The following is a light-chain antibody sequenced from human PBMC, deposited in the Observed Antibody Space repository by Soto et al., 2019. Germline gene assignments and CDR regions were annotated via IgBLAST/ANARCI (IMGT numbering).Light chain of an antibody. CDR3: QQSASTPWT. CDR1: ETIQTY. J-gene: IGKJ1*01. CDR2: AAS. Sequence: VQMTQSPSSLSASVGDRVTTTCRASETIQTYLHCYQCKPGKAHKVLIYAASSLQSGVPSRFSGSGSGTNFTLTISSLRPEDFATYYCQQSASTPWTFGQGTKVDIK. V-gene: IGKV1-39*01.